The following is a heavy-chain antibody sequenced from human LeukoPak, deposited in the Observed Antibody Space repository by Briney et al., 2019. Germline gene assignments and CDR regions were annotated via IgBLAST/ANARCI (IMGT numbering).Heavy chain of an antibody. CDR2: MYYSGNT. V-gene: IGHV4-59*01. Sequence: SETLSLTCTVSVDSISGYYWSWIRQPPGKGLEWIGYMYYSGNTNYNPSLKSRLTTSLDTSKNQFSLKLSSVTAADTAVYYCARGGVLPRSMTIDAFDIWGQGTMVTVSS. CDR3: ARGGVLPRSMTIDAFDI. CDR1: VDSISGYY. J-gene: IGHJ3*02. D-gene: IGHD2-8*01.